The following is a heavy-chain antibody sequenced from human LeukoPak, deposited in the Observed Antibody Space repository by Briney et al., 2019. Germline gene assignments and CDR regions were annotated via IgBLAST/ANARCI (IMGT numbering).Heavy chain of an antibody. CDR3: ASSSPYSSGWYSQDY. J-gene: IGHJ4*02. CDR2: ISSGGSTI. V-gene: IGHV3-11*01. D-gene: IGHD6-19*01. CDR1: GFTFSDYY. Sequence: GGSLRLSCAASGFTFSDYYMSWIRQAPGKGLEWVSYISSGGSTIYYADSVKGRFTISRDNAKNSLYLQMNSLRAEDTAVYYCASSSPYSSGWYSQDYWGQGTLVTVSS.